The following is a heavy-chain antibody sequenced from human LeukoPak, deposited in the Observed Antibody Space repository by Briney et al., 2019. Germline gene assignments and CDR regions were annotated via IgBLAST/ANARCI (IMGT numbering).Heavy chain of an antibody. V-gene: IGHV1-2*02. CDR2: INPNSGGT. D-gene: IGHD1-1*01. Sequence: ASVKVSCKASGYTFTGHYMHWVRQAPGQGLEWMGWINPNSGGTNYAQKFQGRVTMTRDTSISTAYMELSRLRSDDTAVYYCARAIAANDLYYYYGMDVWGQGTTVTVSS. CDR3: ARAIAANDLYYYYGMDV. J-gene: IGHJ6*02. CDR1: GYTFTGHY.